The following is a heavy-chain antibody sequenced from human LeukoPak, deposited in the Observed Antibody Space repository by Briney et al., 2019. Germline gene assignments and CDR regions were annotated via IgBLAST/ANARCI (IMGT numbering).Heavy chain of an antibody. CDR1: GFTFSSYE. CDR2: ISSSGSTI. D-gene: IGHD5-18*01. J-gene: IGHJ6*02. V-gene: IGHV3-48*03. Sequence: GGSLRLSCAASGFTFSSYEMNWVRQAPGKGLEWVPYISSSGSTIYYADSVKGRFTISRDNAKNSLYLQMNSLRAEDTAVYYCAALDTAMADYYYYGMDVWGQGTTVTVSS. CDR3: AALDTAMADYYYYGMDV.